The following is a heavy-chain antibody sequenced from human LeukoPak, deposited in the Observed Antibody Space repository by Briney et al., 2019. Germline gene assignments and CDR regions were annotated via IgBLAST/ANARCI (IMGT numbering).Heavy chain of an antibody. J-gene: IGHJ5*02. V-gene: IGHV3-30-3*01. CDR3: ARDRGNWFDP. CDR2: ISNDESNK. CDR1: GFTFSSYD. D-gene: IGHD3-16*01. Sequence: GGSLRLSCAASGFTFSSYDMHWVRQAPGKGLEWVALISNDESNKYYADSVKGRFTISRDNSKNTLYLHMNSLRAEDTAVYYCARDRGNWFDPWGQGTLVTVSS.